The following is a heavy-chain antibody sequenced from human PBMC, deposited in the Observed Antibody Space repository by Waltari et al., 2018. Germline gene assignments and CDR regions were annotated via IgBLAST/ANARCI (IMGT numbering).Heavy chain of an antibody. CDR3: AREDTAMAP. Sequence: QVQLVQSGAEVKKPGASVKVSCKASGYTFTGYYMHWVRQATGQGLEWMRWINPNSGGTNYSQKLKGRVTMTRDTSISTADMELSRLRSDETAVYYCAREDTAMAPWGQGTLVTVSS. CDR1: GYTFTGYY. V-gene: IGHV1-2*02. J-gene: IGHJ5*02. CDR2: INPNSGGT. D-gene: IGHD5-18*01.